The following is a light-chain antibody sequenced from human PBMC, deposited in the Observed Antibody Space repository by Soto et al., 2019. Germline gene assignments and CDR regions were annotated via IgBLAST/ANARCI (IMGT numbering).Light chain of an antibody. CDR3: CSYAGSSTSVL. V-gene: IGLV2-23*01. J-gene: IGLJ2*01. CDR1: SNDIGNYNL. CDR2: EGS. Sequence: QSALTQPASVSGSPGQSITISCTGTSNDIGNYNLVSWYQQHPDKAPKLMIYEGSKRPSGVSNRVSGSKSDNTASLPISGLQAEDEADYYCCSYAGSSTSVLFGGGTKLTVL.